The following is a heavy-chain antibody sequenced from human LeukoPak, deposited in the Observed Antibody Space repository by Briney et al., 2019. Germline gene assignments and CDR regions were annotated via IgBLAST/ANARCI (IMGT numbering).Heavy chain of an antibody. CDR3: ARLGLSGRAAAGVYWFDP. D-gene: IGHD6-13*01. V-gene: IGHV1-2*02. CDR1: GYTFTGYY. J-gene: IGHJ5*02. Sequence: ASVKASCKASGYTFTGYYMHWVRQAPGQGLEWMGWINPNSGGTNYAQKFQGRVTMTRDTSISTAYMELSRLRSDDTAVYYCARLGLSGRAAAGVYWFDPWGQGTLVTVSS. CDR2: INPNSGGT.